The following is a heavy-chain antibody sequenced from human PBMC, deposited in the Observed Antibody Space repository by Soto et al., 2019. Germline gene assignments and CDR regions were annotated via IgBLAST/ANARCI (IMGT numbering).Heavy chain of an antibody. V-gene: IGHV3-64D*08. CDR2: IISNGDRT. Sequence: EVQLVESGGGFVQPVGSLRLSCSASGFTFSSNVMHWVRQAPGKGLEYVSAIISNGDRTYYTDSVKGRFTISRDNSKNTLYLQMSRLRVEDTVVDYCVKVGCDSRWYFLDYWGQGTLVSVSS. CDR1: GFTFSSNV. J-gene: IGHJ4*02. D-gene: IGHD6-13*01. CDR3: VKVGCDSRWYFLDY.